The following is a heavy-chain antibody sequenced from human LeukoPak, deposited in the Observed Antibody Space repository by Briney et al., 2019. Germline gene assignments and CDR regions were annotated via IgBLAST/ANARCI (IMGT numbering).Heavy chain of an antibody. Sequence: SETLSRTCAVYGGSFSGYYWSWIRQPPRKGLEWIGEINHSGSTNYSPSLKSRVTISVDTSKNQFSLKLTSVTAADTAVYYCARGDLRGDYWGQGVLVTVSS. V-gene: IGHV4-34*01. CDR1: GGSFSGYY. D-gene: IGHD3-10*01. CDR3: ARGDLRGDY. CDR2: INHSGST. J-gene: IGHJ4*02.